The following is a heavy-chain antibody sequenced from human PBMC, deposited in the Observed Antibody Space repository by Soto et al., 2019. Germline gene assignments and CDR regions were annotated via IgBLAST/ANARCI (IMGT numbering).Heavy chain of an antibody. D-gene: IGHD2-8*01. CDR1: GLSLSTSGVG. CDR3: ALSKGYCTNGVCYFDY. V-gene: IGHV2-5*02. CDR2: IYWDDDK. Sequence: QITLKESGPTLVKPTQTLTLTCTFSGLSLSTSGVGVGWIRQPPGKALEWLALIYWDDDKRYTPSLRSRLTITKATPKNPVVLTMPNMDPVDTATYYCALSKGYCTNGVCYFDYWGQGTLVTVSS. J-gene: IGHJ4*02.